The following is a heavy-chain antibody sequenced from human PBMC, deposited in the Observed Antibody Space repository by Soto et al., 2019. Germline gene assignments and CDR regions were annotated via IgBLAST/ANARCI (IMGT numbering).Heavy chain of an antibody. J-gene: IGHJ4*02. CDR2: IYHSGST. CDR3: ARKTYDSSHYFDY. Sequence: SETLSLTCAVSGGSIISSNWWSWVRQPPGKGLEWIGEIYHSGSTNYNPSLKSRVTISVDKSKNQFSLKLSSVTAADTAVYYCARKTYDSSHYFDYWGQGTLVTVSS. D-gene: IGHD3-22*01. CDR1: GGSIISSNW. V-gene: IGHV4-4*02.